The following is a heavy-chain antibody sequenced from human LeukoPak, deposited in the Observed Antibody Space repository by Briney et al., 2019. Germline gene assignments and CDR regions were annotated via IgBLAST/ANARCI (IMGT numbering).Heavy chain of an antibody. D-gene: IGHD4-11*01. Sequence: GGSLRLSCAASGFTFSSYSMNWVRQAPGKGLEWVSSISTSSSYIYYADSLKGRFTISRDNAKKSLYLQMNSLRAEDTAVYYCSKAIRQDYSNSGYWGQGTLVTVSS. CDR2: ISTSSSYI. CDR3: SKAIRQDYSNSGY. CDR1: GFTFSSYS. V-gene: IGHV3-21*01. J-gene: IGHJ4*02.